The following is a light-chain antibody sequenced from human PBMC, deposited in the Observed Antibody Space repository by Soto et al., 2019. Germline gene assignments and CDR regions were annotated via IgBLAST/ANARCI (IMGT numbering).Light chain of an antibody. CDR1: SSDVGLYNY. CDR2: EVT. CDR3: SSYAGSNIFYV. Sequence: QSALTQPPSASGSPGQSVTISCTGTSSDVGLYNYVSWYQQHPGKAPKLMISEVTKRPSGVPDRFSGPKSGNTASLTVSGLQTDDEADYYCSSYAGSNIFYVFGTGTKVTVL. J-gene: IGLJ1*01. V-gene: IGLV2-8*01.